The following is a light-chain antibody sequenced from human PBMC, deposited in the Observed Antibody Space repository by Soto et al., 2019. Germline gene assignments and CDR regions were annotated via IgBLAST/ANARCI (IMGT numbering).Light chain of an antibody. CDR2: EAS. V-gene: IGKV1-5*01. Sequence: DIQMTQSPSSLSASVGDRVTLACRASQSISSSLAWYRQKPGQAPKLLIYEASTLQSGVPSRFSGSGSGTEFTLTISGLLPEDFATYHCQQLNTLPFTFGQGTRLEI. CDR1: QSISSS. CDR3: QQLNTLPFT. J-gene: IGKJ5*01.